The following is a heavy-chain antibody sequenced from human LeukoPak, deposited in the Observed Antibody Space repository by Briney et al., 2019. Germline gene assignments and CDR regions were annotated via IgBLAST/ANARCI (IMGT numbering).Heavy chain of an antibody. J-gene: IGHJ6*02. D-gene: IGHD6-25*01. CDR2: ISAYNGNT. CDR3: ARTATDYYYYGMDV. CDR1: GYTFTSYG. V-gene: IGHV1-18*01. Sequence: ASVKFSCKASGYTFTSYGISWVRQAPGQGLEWMGWISAYNGNTNYAQKLQGRVTMTTDTSTSTAYMELRSLRSDDTAVYYCARTATDYYYYGMDVWGQGTTVTVSS.